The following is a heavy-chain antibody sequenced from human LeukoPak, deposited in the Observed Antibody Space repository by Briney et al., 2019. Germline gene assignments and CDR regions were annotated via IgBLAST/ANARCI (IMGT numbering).Heavy chain of an antibody. CDR2: INTNTGNP. D-gene: IGHD2-2*01. V-gene: IGHV7-4-1*02. J-gene: IGHJ5*02. CDR3: ARGTYCSSTSCRNWFDP. CDR1: GYTFTSYA. Sequence: GASVKVSCTASGYTFTSYAMNWVRQAPGQGLEWMGWINTNTGNPTYAQGFTGRFVFSLDTSVSTAYLQISSLKAEDTAVYYCARGTYCSSTSCRNWFDPWGQGTLVTVSS.